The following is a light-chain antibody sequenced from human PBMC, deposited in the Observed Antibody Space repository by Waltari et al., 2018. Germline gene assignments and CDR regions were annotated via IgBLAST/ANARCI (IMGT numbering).Light chain of an antibody. CDR1: ETVSTY. Sequence: DIRMTQSPSSLSASVGDRVSITCRASETVSTYVSWYQQKPGKAPNLLIYVASNLQSGVPSRFSGSESGTDFTLTISSLQVEDFATYYCQQSYRIPPTFGQGTKVEI. CDR2: VAS. V-gene: IGKV1-39*01. J-gene: IGKJ2*01. CDR3: QQSYRIPPT.